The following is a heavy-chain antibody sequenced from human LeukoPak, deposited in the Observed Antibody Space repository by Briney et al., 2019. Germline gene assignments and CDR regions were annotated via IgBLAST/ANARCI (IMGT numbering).Heavy chain of an antibody. CDR1: GFTFSSYA. Sequence: PGGSLRLSCAASGFTFSSYAMSWVRQAPGKGLEWVSAISGSGGSTYYADSVKGRFTISRDNSKNTPYLQMNSLRAEDTAVYYCAKFPSDSSGYPFDYWGQGTLVTVSS. J-gene: IGHJ4*02. D-gene: IGHD3-22*01. V-gene: IGHV3-23*01. CDR3: AKFPSDSSGYPFDY. CDR2: ISGSGGST.